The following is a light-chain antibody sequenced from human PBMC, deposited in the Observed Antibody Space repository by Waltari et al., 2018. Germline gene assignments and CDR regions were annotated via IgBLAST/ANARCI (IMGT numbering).Light chain of an antibody. V-gene: IGLV1-47*01. J-gene: IGLJ3*02. CDR1: SSNIGGNH. Sequence: QSVVTQPPSASGTPGQRVTISCSGSSSNIGGNHVSWYQQFPGMAPKLLIYKNSQRPSGFPDRFSGSKSGTSASLAISGLRSEDEAQYYCAAWDDGLSGPAFGGGTKLTVL. CDR3: AAWDDGLSGPA. CDR2: KNS.